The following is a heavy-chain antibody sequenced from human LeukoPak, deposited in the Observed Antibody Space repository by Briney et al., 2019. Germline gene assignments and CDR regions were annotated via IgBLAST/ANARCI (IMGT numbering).Heavy chain of an antibody. J-gene: IGHJ4*02. D-gene: IGHD2-21*01. CDR2: INPSGGST. Sequence: ASVKVSCKASGYTFTSYYMHWVRQAPGQGLEWMGIINPSGGSTSYAQKFQGRVTMTRDTSTSTVYMELSSLRSEDTAVYYCARGRLLFPGIRTRWIPGDYWGQGTLVTVSS. CDR3: ARGRLLFPGIRTRWIPGDY. V-gene: IGHV1-46*01. CDR1: GYTFTSYY.